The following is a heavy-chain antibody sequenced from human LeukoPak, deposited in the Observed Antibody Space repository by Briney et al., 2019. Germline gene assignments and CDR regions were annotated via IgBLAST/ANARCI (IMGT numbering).Heavy chain of an antibody. V-gene: IGHV4-34*01. CDR2: INHSGSA. D-gene: IGHD3-9*01. CDR3: ARGPTTDYDVLTGYYYFDY. Sequence: KASETLSLTCVVYGGSFSGYYWTWIRQPPGKGLEWIGEINHSGSANQNPSLKSRVTISVDTSKNQFSLKVSSVTAADTAMYYCARGPTTDYDVLTGYYYFDYWGQGTLVTVSS. CDR1: GGSFSGYY. J-gene: IGHJ4*02.